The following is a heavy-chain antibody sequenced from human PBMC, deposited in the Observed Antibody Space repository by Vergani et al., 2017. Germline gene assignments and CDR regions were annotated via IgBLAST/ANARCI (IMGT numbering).Heavy chain of an antibody. CDR2: IYYSGST. CDR1: GGSLSSGGYY. Sequence: QVQLPESGPGLVKPSETLSLTCTVSGGSLSSGGYYWSWIRQHPGKGLEWIGYIYYSGSTYYNPSLKSRVTISVDTSKNQFSLKLSSVTAADTAVYYCAREKVLWGSLDYWGQGTLVTVSS. J-gene: IGHJ4*02. CDR3: AREKVLWGSLDY. D-gene: IGHD3-16*01. V-gene: IGHV4-31*03.